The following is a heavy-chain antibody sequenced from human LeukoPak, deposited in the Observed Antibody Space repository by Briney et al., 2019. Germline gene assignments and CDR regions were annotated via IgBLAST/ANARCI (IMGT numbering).Heavy chain of an antibody. V-gene: IGHV3-23*01. CDR2: ISGSGGST. CDR1: GFTFSSYA. D-gene: IGHD1-26*01. J-gene: IGHJ3*02. CDR3: ANSNPSGFDSGSFSDAFDI. Sequence: GGSLRLSCAASGFTFSSYAMSWVRQAPGKGLEWVSAISGSGGSTYYADSVKGRFTISRDNSKNTLYLQMNSLRAEDTAVYYCANSNPSGFDSGSFSDAFDIWGQGTMVTVSS.